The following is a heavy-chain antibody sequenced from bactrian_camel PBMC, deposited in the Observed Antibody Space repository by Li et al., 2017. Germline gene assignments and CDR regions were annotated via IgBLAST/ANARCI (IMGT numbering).Heavy chain of an antibody. V-gene: IGHV3S40*01. J-gene: IGHJ6*01. CDR3: AARMWSRGCTTVRSDYVY. CDR1: GAPISGKC. D-gene: IGHD2*01. Sequence: EVQLVESGGGSVQAGGSLRLSCVVSGAPISGKCMAWFRQAGGKERELVSVIYFGGAGADRIFHADSVEGRFTISKDNAKYTLYLEMNSLEPEDTAMYYCAARMWSRGCTTVRSDYVYWGQGTQVTVS. CDR2: IYFGGAGADRI.